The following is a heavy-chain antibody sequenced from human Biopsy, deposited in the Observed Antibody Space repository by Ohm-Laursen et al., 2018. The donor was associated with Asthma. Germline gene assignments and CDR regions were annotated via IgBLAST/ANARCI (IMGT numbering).Heavy chain of an antibody. CDR2: IYSGGTS. V-gene: IGHV3-53*01. CDR3: ARGDSSNWSHYYFDY. CDR1: GFSFSNFA. J-gene: IGHJ4*02. D-gene: IGHD3-22*01. Sequence: SLRLSCSATGFSFSNFAIHWVRQAPGKGLEWVPVIYSGGTSHTADSVRGRFTIPRDYSKNTLYLQMHSLRAEDTAVYYCARGDSSNWSHYYFDYWGQGTLVTVSS.